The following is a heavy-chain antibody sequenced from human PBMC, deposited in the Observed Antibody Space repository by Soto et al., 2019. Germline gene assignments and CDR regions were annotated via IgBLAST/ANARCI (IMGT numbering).Heavy chain of an antibody. CDR3: ARHPLLFGVVKDWFDP. CDR2: IDPSDSYT. Sequence: PGESLKISCKGSGYSFTSYWISWVRQMPGKGLEWMGRIDPSDSYTNYSPSFQGRVTISADKSISTAYLQWSSLKASDTAMYYCARHPLLFGVVKDWFDPWGQGTLVTVSS. D-gene: IGHD3-3*01. J-gene: IGHJ5*02. V-gene: IGHV5-10-1*01. CDR1: GYSFTSYW.